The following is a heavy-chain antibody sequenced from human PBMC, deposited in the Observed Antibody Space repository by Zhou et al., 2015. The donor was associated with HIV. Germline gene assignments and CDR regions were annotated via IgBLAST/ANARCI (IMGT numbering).Heavy chain of an antibody. J-gene: IGHJ2*01. V-gene: IGHV1-3*01. CDR2: INAGNGNT. CDR1: GYTFTSYA. CDR3: ARKAGDYYDSSGYYDWYFDL. D-gene: IGHD3-22*01. Sequence: QVQLVQSGAEVKKPGASVKVSCKASGYTFTSYAMHWVRQAPGQRLEWMGWINAGNGNTKYSQKFQGRVTITRDTSASTAYMELSSLRSEDTAVYYCARKAGDYYDSSGYYDWYFDLWGRGTLVTVSS.